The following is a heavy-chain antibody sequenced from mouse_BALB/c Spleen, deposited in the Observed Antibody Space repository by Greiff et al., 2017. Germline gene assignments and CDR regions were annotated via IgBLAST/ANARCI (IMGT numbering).Heavy chain of an antibody. CDR2: ISDGGSYT. Sequence: EVMLVESGGGLVKPGGSLKLSCAASGFTFSDYYMYWVRQTPEKRLEWVATISDGGSYTYYPDSVKGRFTISRDNAKNNLYLQMSSLKSEDTAMYYCAREREYGNYGAMDYWGQGTSVTVSS. V-gene: IGHV5-4*02. J-gene: IGHJ4*01. D-gene: IGHD2-10*02. CDR1: GFTFSDYY. CDR3: AREREYGNYGAMDY.